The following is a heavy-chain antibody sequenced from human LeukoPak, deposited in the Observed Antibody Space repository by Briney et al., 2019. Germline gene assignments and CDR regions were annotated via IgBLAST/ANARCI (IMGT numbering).Heavy chain of an antibody. Sequence: SQTLSLTCAVYGGSFSGYYWSWIRQPPGKGLERIGEINHSGSTNYNPSLKSRVTISVDTSKNQFSLKLSSVTAADTAVYYCAGYCGGDCYAPDNFDYWGQGTLVTVSS. CDR1: GGSFSGYY. V-gene: IGHV4-34*01. D-gene: IGHD2-21*02. CDR2: INHSGST. J-gene: IGHJ4*02. CDR3: AGYCGGDCYAPDNFDY.